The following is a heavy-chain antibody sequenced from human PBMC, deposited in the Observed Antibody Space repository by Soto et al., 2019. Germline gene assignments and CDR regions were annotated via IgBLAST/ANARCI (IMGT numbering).Heavy chain of an antibody. CDR2: IIPIFGTA. CDR3: ARDEPRDGYMVNAFDI. D-gene: IGHD5-12*01. V-gene: IGHV1-69*13. J-gene: IGHJ3*02. CDR1: GGTFSRYA. Sequence: ASVKVSCKASGGTFSRYAISWVRQAPGQGLEWMGGIIPIFGTANYAQKFQGRVTITADESTSTAYMELRSLRSEDTAVYYCARDEPRDGYMVNAFDIWGQGTMVTVSS.